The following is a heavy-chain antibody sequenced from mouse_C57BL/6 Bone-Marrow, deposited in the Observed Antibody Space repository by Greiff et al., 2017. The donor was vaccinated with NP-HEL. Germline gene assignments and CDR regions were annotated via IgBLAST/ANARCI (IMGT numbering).Heavy chain of an antibody. CDR2: INPSSGYT. J-gene: IGHJ3*01. CDR1: GYTFTSYT. CDR3: ARRDYYGSSQFAY. Sequence: QVQLKQSGAELARPGASVKMSCKASGYTFTSYTMHWVKQRPGQGLEWIGYINPSSGYTKSNQKFKDKATLTADKSSSTAYMQLSSLTSEDSAVYYCARRDYYGSSQFAYWGQGTLVTVSA. D-gene: IGHD1-1*01. V-gene: IGHV1-4*01.